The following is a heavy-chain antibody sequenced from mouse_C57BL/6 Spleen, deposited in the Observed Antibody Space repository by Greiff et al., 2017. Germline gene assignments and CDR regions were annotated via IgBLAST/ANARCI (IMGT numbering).Heavy chain of an antibody. V-gene: IGHV1-64*01. CDR3: ARPPYDYGSSPYYFDY. CDR2: IHPNSGST. CDR1: GYTFTSYW. D-gene: IGHD1-1*01. Sequence: VQLQQPGAELVKPGASVKLSCKASGYTFTSYWMHWVKQRPGQGLEWIGMIHPNSGSTNYNEKFKSKATLTVDKSSSTAYMQLSSLTSEDSAVYYCARPPYDYGSSPYYFDYWGQGTTLTVSS. J-gene: IGHJ2*01.